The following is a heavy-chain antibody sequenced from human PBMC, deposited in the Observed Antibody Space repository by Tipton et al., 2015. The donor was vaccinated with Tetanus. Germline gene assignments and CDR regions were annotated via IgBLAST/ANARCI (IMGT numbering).Heavy chain of an antibody. J-gene: IGHJ4*02. CDR3: AREVPAAGHFDS. CDR2: IYYSGST. D-gene: IGHD2-2*01. CDR1: GGSISGSSYY. V-gene: IGHV4-39*07. Sequence: TLSLTCSVSGGSISGSSYYWSWIRQPPGKALEWIGSIYYSGSTFYHPSLQSRVTISVGTSKNQFSMKLSSVTAADTAIYYCAREVPAAGHFDSWGQGTLVTVSS.